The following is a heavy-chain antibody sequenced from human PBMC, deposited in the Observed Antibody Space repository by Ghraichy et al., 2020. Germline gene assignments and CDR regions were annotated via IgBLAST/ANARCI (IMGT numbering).Heavy chain of an antibody. Sequence: GGSLRLSCAASGFTFSSYGMHWVRQAPGKGLEWVAVISYDGSNKYYADSVKGLFTISSDSYRNTLYLQMNSLRAEATAIYYCAKHPSKWLGPKNYYYYYGMDVWGQGTTVTVSS. D-gene: IGHD6-19*01. CDR2: ISYDGSNK. CDR3: AKHPSKWLGPKNYYYYYGMDV. J-gene: IGHJ6*02. CDR1: GFTFSSYG. V-gene: IGHV3-30*18.